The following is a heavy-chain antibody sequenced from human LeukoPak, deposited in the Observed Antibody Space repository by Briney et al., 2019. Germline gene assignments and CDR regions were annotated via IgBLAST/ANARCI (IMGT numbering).Heavy chain of an antibody. CDR3: AKDSGSYSTSFDY. Sequence: PGGSLRLSCAASGFTFDDYAMHWVRQAPGQGLEWVSGISWNSGSIGYADSVEGRFTISRDNAKNSLYLQMNSLRAEDMALYYCAKDSGSYSTSFDYWGQGTLVTVSS. CDR1: GFTFDDYA. D-gene: IGHD1-26*01. CDR2: ISWNSGSI. J-gene: IGHJ4*02. V-gene: IGHV3-9*03.